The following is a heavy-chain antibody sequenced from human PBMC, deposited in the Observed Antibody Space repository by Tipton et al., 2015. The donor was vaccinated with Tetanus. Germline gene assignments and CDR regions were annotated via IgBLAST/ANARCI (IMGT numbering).Heavy chain of an antibody. CDR3: ARDNRVPLRFGELLEFYYYYGMDV. Sequence: TLSLTCTVSGGAITSGGYFWSWIRQLPEKGLEWIGYIYYSGSTYYNPSLKSRVTISVDTSKNQFSLKLSSVTAADTAVYYCARDNRVPLRFGELLEFYYYYGMDVWGQGTTVTVSS. D-gene: IGHD3-10*01. CDR1: GGAITSGGYF. V-gene: IGHV4-31*03. CDR2: IYYSGST. J-gene: IGHJ6*02.